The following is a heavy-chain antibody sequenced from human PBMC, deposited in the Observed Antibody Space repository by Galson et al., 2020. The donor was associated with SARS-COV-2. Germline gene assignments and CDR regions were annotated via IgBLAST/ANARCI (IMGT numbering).Heavy chain of an antibody. CDR3: AVFIAGLPH. CDR2: IGNDGFLT. D-gene: IGHD2-15*01. V-gene: IGHV3-23*01. Sequence: GGSLRLSCVGSGFDVGYHTMTWVRQAPEKGLEWVSTIGNDGFLTYYPDSVKGRFSISRDKSRQTLYLHMDSLRVDDTAVYYCAVFIAGLPHWGQGTLVTVSS. CDR1: GFDVGYHT. J-gene: IGHJ4*02.